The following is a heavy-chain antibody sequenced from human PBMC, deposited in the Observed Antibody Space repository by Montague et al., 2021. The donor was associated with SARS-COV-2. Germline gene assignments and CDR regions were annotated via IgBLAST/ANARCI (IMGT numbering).Heavy chain of an antibody. CDR2: IHYSGST. CDR3: ARLWDTVCYYYGMDV. Sequence: SETLSLTCAVYGGSFSGYYWSWIRQPPGKGLEWIGSIHYSGSTYYNPSLKSRVSISVDTSKNQFSLKLSSVTAADTAVYYCARLWDTVCYYYGMDVWGQGTTVTVSS. J-gene: IGHJ6*02. CDR1: GGSFSGYY. D-gene: IGHD1-26*01. V-gene: IGHV4-34*01.